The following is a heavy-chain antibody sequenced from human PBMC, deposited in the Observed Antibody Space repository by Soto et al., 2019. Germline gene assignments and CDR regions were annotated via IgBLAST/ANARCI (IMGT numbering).Heavy chain of an antibody. V-gene: IGHV1-69*02. J-gene: IGHJ4*02. CDR2: IIPILGIA. CDR1: GGTFSSYT. CDR3: AKIGEQWLPSDYFDY. Sequence: GXSVKVSFKASGGTFSSYTISLVRQSPGQGLEWMGRIIPILGIANYAQKFQGRVTITADKSTSTAYMELSSLRSQDTAVYYCAKIGEQWLPSDYFDYWGQGTLVTVSS. D-gene: IGHD6-19*01.